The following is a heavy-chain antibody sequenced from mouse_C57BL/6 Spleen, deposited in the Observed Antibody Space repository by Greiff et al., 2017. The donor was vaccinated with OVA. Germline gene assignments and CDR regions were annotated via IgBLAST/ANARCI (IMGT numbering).Heavy chain of an antibody. CDR3: VRHYDYDVRDYAMDD. Sequence: EVQLVESGGGLVQPKGSLKLSCAASGFSFNTYAMNWVRQAPGKGLEWVARIRSKSNNYATYYADSVKDRFTISRDDSESMLYLQMNNLKTEDTAMYYCVRHYDYDVRDYAMDDWGQGTSVTVSS. CDR1: GFSFNTYA. CDR2: IRSKSNNYAT. D-gene: IGHD2-4*01. V-gene: IGHV10-1*01. J-gene: IGHJ4*01.